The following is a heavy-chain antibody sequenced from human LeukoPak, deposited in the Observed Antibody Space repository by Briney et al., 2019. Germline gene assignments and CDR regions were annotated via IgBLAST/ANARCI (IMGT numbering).Heavy chain of an antibody. CDR3: ARGGSQLVHPEVY. D-gene: IGHD1-26*01. CDR2: INPNSGDT. Sequence: GASVKVSCKASGYIFTGYYLHWVRQAPAQGLEWMGWINPNSGDTNYLQKFQGRVTFTADTSIGTAYMELSSLRSDDTAVYFCARGGSQLVHPEVYWGQGTLVTVSS. CDR1: GYIFTGYY. V-gene: IGHV1-2*02. J-gene: IGHJ4*02.